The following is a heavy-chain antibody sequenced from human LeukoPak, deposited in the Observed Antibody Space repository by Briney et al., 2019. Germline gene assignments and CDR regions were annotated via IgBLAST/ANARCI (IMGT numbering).Heavy chain of an antibody. D-gene: IGHD3-22*01. CDR1: GYTFTGYY. Sequence: ASVKVSCKASGYTFTGYYMHWVRQAPGQGLEWMGWVNPNSGGTNYAQKFQGRVTMTRDTSISTAYMELSRLRSDDTAVYYCARAMYYYDSSGYYFLDAFDIWGQGTMVTVSS. J-gene: IGHJ3*02. CDR3: ARAMYYYDSSGYYFLDAFDI. CDR2: VNPNSGGT. V-gene: IGHV1-2*02.